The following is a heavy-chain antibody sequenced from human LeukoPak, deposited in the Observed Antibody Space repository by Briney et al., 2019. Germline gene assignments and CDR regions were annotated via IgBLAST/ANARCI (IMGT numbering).Heavy chain of an antibody. CDR1: GFILSANY. CDR3: ARDRAAAGT. CDR2: IYSGGDT. D-gene: IGHD6-13*01. J-gene: IGHJ5*02. V-gene: IGHV3-53*01. Sequence: GGSLRLSCAASGFILSANYMSWVRQAPGKGLEWVSAIYSGGDTYYSDSVRGRFTISRDNTKNTLYLQINCLRAEDTAMYYCARDRAAAGTWGQGTLVTVSS.